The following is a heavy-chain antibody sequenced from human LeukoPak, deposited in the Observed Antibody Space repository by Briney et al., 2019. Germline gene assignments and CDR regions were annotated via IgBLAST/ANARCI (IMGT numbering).Heavy chain of an antibody. D-gene: IGHD6-13*01. Sequence: ASVKVSCKSSGYMFTSHGIHWLRQAPGQGLEWMGWISAQNGNTNYMQQFLGRVTMTTDTSTSTAYMELRSLRSDDTAVYYCAREPNAGPVDYWGQGTLVTVSS. J-gene: IGHJ4*02. V-gene: IGHV1-18*01. CDR2: ISAQNGNT. CDR3: AREPNAGPVDY. CDR1: GYMFTSHG.